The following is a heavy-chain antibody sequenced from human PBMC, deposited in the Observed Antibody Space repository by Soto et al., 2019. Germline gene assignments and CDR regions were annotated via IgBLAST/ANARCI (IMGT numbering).Heavy chain of an antibody. CDR2: AYYRSKWYN. CDR1: GDSVSSNSAA. D-gene: IGHD6-19*01. J-gene: IGHJ4*02. CDR3: ARESAGTYYFDY. Sequence: SQTLSLTCAISGDSVSSNSAAWNWIRQSPSRGLEWLGRAYYRSKWYNDYAVFVKSRITINPDTTKNQISLQVNSVAPEDTAVYYCARESAGTYYFDYWGQGTMVTVSS. V-gene: IGHV6-1*01.